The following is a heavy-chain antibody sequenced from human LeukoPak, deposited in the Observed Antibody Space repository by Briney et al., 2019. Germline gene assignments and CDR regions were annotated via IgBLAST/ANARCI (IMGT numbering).Heavy chain of an antibody. CDR3: AKGVLTGYYLDS. D-gene: IGHD3-9*01. CDR2: ISGSGGST. CDR1: GFTFSSYA. J-gene: IGHJ4*02. V-gene: IGHV3-23*01. Sequence: PGGSLRLSCAASGFTFSSYAMSWVRQAPGKGLEWVSAISGSGGSTYYADSVQGRFTISRDNSKNTLYLQISSLRAEDTAVYYCAKGVLTGYYLDSWGQGTLVTVSS.